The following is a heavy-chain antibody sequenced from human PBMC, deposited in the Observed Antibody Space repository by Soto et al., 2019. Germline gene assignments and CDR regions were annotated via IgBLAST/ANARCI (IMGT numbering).Heavy chain of an antibody. V-gene: IGHV6-1*01. CDR3: ARDLNWNDSPSAGFDP. CDR2: TYYRSKWYN. Sequence: QSQTLSLTCAISGDSVSSNSAAWNWIRQSPSRGLEWLGRTYYRSKWYNDYAVSVKSRITINPDTSKNQFSLQLNSVTPEDTAVYYCARDLNWNDSPSAGFDPWGQGTLVTVSS. J-gene: IGHJ5*02. D-gene: IGHD1-20*01. CDR1: GDSVSSNSAA.